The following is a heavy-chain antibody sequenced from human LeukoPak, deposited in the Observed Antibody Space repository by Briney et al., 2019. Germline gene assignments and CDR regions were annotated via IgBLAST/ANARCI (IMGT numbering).Heavy chain of an antibody. Sequence: GGSLRLSCAASGFTFSSYVMSWVRQVPGKGLEWVSTITGSSGPTDYADSAKGRFTISRDNSKSTVFLQMNSLRVEDTALYYCARRQAYYFDSWGQGTLVTVPS. D-gene: IGHD1-1*01. J-gene: IGHJ4*02. V-gene: IGHV3-23*01. CDR1: GFTFSSYV. CDR2: ITGSSGPT. CDR3: ARRQAYYFDS.